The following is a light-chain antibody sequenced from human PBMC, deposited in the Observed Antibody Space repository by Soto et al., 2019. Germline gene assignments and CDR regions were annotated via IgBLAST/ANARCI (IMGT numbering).Light chain of an antibody. CDR1: LSISVW. CDR2: DVS. CDR3: QQYHSYST. J-gene: IGKJ1*01. V-gene: IGKV1-5*01. Sequence: EIQLIDSPYTLSVPVGARVTITWWASLSISVWSAWYQQKPGKAPRLLIYDVSSLASGVPSRFRGSGSGTEFTVTISSLKPDDFATYYRQQYHSYSTFGKGTKVDIK.